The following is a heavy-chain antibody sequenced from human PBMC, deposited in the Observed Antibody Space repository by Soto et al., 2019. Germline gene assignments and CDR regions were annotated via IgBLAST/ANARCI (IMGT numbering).Heavy chain of an antibody. D-gene: IGHD6-6*01. V-gene: IGHV1-69*13. J-gene: IGHJ6*02. Sequence: GASVKVSCKASGGTFSSYAISWVRQAPGQGLEWMGGIVPIFGTANYAQKFQGRVTITADESTSTAYMELSMLRSEDAAVYYCARHLDGKAARDYYYYCMDVWGQGTTVTVSS. CDR2: IVPIFGTA. CDR3: ARHLDGKAARDYYYYCMDV. CDR1: GGTFSSYA.